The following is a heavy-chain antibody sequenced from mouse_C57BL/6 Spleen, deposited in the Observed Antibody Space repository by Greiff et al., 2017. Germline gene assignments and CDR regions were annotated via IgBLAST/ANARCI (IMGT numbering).Heavy chain of an antibody. Sequence: QVQLQQSGAALVKPGASVKISCKASGYAFSSYWMNWVKQRPGKGLEWIGQIYPGDGDTNYNGKFKGKATLTADKSSSTAYRQLSSLTSEDSAVYFCARGAETTPAWFAYWGQGTLVTVSA. CDR3: ARGAETTPAWFAY. CDR2: IYPGDGDT. CDR1: GYAFSSYW. V-gene: IGHV1-80*01. D-gene: IGHD2-12*01. J-gene: IGHJ3*01.